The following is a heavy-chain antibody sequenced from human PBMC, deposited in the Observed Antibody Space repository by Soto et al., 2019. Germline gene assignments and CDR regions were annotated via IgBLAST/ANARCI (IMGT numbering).Heavy chain of an antibody. D-gene: IGHD1-20*01. J-gene: IGHJ6*02. CDR2: ISSSSSYI. Sequence: GGSLRLSCAASGFTSSSYSMNWVRQAPGKGLEWVSSISSSSSYIYYADSVKGRFTISRDNAKNSLYLQMNSLRAEDTAVYYCARTDNLGLPYYYGMGVWGQGTTVTVSS. CDR1: GFTSSSYS. CDR3: ARTDNLGLPYYYGMGV. V-gene: IGHV3-21*01.